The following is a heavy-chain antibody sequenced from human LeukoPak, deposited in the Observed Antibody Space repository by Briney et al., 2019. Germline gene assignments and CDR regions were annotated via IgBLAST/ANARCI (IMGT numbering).Heavy chain of an antibody. V-gene: IGHV3-30*04. Sequence: PGRSLRLSCAASGFTFSNYAMHWVRQAPGKGLEWVALISYVGSNRFYADSVKGRFTISRDNSKNTLYLQMNSLRAEDTAVYYCARERSLYSSGWPDAFDIWGQGTMVTVSS. CDR1: GFTFSNYA. D-gene: IGHD6-19*01. CDR2: ISYVGSNR. J-gene: IGHJ3*02. CDR3: ARERSLYSSGWPDAFDI.